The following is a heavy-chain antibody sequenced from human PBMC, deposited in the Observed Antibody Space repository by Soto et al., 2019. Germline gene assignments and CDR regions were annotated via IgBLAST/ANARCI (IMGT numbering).Heavy chain of an antibody. CDR1: GYTFTSYG. CDR2: ISAYNGNT. J-gene: IGHJ3*02. V-gene: IGHV1-18*01. CDR3: ARGPTYYYDSSGSHASDI. Sequence: GASVKVSCKASGYTFTSYGISWVRQAPGQGLEWMGWISAYNGNTNYAQKLQGRVTMTTDTSTSTAYMELRSLRSDDTAVYYCARGPTYYYDSSGSHASDIWGEETMVIISS. D-gene: IGHD3-22*01.